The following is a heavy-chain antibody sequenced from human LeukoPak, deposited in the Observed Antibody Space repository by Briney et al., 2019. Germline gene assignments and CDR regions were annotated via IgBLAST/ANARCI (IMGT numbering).Heavy chain of an antibody. V-gene: IGHV6-1*01. CDR2: TYYRSKWYH. Sequence: SQTPSLTCAISGDSVSSHTSAWNWIRQSPSRGLEWLGRTYYRSKWYHDYALSVKSRISIFPDTSKNQFSLQLSSVTPEDTAVYYCARDPAYNYGMDVWGQGTTVTVSS. CDR3: ARDPAYNYGMDV. J-gene: IGHJ6*02. CDR1: GDSVSSHTSA. D-gene: IGHD2-2*01.